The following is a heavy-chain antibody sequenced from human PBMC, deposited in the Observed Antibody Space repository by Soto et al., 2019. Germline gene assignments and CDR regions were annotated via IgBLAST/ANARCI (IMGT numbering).Heavy chain of an antibody. J-gene: IGHJ5*02. V-gene: IGHV1-18*01. Sequence: RASVKVSCKASGYTFTRYGISWVRQAPGQGLEWMGWISAYNGNTNYAQKLQGRVTMTTDTSTSTAYKELRSLRSDDTAVYYCARDSFGWWFDPWGQGTLVTVSS. CDR3: ARDSFGWWFDP. D-gene: IGHD3-3*01. CDR2: ISAYNGNT. CDR1: GYTFTRYG.